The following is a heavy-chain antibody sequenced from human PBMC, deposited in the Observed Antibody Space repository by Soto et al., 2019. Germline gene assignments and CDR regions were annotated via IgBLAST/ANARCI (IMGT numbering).Heavy chain of an antibody. CDR3: ARAGVSGSGWEYYYYYGMDV. CDR2: TYYRSKWYN. Sequence: PSQTLSLTCAISGDSVSSNSAAWNWIRQSPSRGLEWLGRTYYRSKWYNDYAVSVKSRITINPDTSKNQFSLQLNSVTPEDTAVYYCARAGVSGSGWEYYYYYGMDVWGQGTTVTVSS. J-gene: IGHJ6*02. D-gene: IGHD6-19*01. CDR1: GDSVSSNSAA. V-gene: IGHV6-1*01.